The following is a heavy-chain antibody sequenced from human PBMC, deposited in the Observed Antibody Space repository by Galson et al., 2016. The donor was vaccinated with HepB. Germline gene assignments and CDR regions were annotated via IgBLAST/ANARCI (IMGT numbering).Heavy chain of an antibody. J-gene: IGHJ6*02. D-gene: IGHD3-16*01. V-gene: IGHV1-3*01. Sequence: SVKVSCKVSGYTLTEVSMHWVRQAPGQRLEWMGWINADNGDTKFSQRFQGRVTITRDTSANTAYMDLSSLRSEDTAVYYCARDLTDASYYTMDVWGLGTTVTVSS. CDR2: INADNGDT. CDR1: GYTLTEVS. CDR3: ARDLTDASYYTMDV.